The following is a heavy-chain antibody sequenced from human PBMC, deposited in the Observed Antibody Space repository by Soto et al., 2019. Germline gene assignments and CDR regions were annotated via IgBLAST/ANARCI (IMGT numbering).Heavy chain of an antibody. J-gene: IGHJ6*03. CDR1: GGSISSYY. Sequence: SETLSLTCPVSGGSISSYYWSWIRQPPGKGLEWIGYIYYSGSTNYNPSLKSRVTISVDTSKNQFSLKLSSVTAADTAVYYCARDSLHSSSSDYYYYMDVWGKGTTVTVSS. CDR2: IYYSGST. V-gene: IGHV4-59*01. D-gene: IGHD6-6*01. CDR3: ARDSLHSSSSDYYYYMDV.